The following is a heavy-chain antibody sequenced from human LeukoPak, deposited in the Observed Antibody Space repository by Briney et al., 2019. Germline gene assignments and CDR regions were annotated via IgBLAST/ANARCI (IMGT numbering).Heavy chain of an antibody. V-gene: IGHV1-2*02. CDR2: INPNSGGT. CDR3: AREGVYCSSTSCQTTYNWFDP. Sequence: ASVKVSCKASGYTSTGYYMHWVRQAPGQGLEWMGWINPNSGGTNYAQKVQGRVTMTRDTSISTAYMELSRLRSDDTAVYYCAREGVYCSSTSCQTTYNWFDPWGQGTLVTVSS. J-gene: IGHJ5*02. D-gene: IGHD2-2*01. CDR1: GYTSTGYY.